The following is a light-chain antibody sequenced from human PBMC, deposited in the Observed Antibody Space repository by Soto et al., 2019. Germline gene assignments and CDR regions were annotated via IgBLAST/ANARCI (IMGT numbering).Light chain of an antibody. Sequence: EIVLTQSPATPSLSAGERATLSCRASQNINSYLAWYQQKPGQAPRLLIYATSNRATGIPARFSGSGSGTYFPLSISSIAPEDFAVDYCQHYGSSGTFGQGTKVDIK. J-gene: IGKJ1*01. CDR3: QHYGSSGT. CDR2: ATS. V-gene: IGKV3-11*01. CDR1: QNINSY.